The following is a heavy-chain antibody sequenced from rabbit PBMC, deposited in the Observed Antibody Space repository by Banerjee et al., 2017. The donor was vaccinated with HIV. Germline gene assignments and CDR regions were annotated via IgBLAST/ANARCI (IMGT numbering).Heavy chain of an antibody. J-gene: IGHJ4*01. V-gene: IGHV1S40*01. CDR2: IYAGSSGST. CDR3: ARDMAGSDYSFDL. D-gene: IGHD8-1*01. Sequence: QSLEESGGDLVKPGASLTLTCTASGIDFSSSYYMCWVRQAPGKGLEWIACIYAGSSGSTYYASWAKGRFTISKTSSTTVTLQMTSLTAADTATYFCARDMAGSDYSFDLWGQGTLVTVS. CDR1: GIDFSSSYY.